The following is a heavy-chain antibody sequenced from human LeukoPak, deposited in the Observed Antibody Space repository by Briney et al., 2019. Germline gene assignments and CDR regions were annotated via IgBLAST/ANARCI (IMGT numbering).Heavy chain of an antibody. J-gene: IGHJ4*02. CDR3: VRDRGDGYNQIDY. CDR2: ISKDGSNE. V-gene: IGHV3-30*04. CDR1: GFTFSSYG. Sequence: GGSLRLSCAASGFTFSSYGLHWVRQAPGKGLECVAVISKDGSNEHYADPGKGRFTISRDNSKNTLYLQMNSLRTDDTAVYYCVRDRGDGYNQIDYWGQGTLVTVSS. D-gene: IGHD5-24*01.